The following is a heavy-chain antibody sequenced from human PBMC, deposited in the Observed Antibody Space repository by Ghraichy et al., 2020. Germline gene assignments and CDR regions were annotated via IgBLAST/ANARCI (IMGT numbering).Heavy chain of an antibody. D-gene: IGHD5-18*01. CDR2: IHTSGTT. CDR3: ARDKRDTSDSWFDS. V-gene: IGHV4-61*01. J-gene: IGHJ5*01. Sequence: SETLSLTCDVSGDSVSSDTHFWSWIRQPPGKGLEWIGYIHTSGTTRYNPSLRSRVTISLDRFDNQLSLNLRSAIAADTAVYYCARDKRDTSDSWFDSWGQGTLVTVSS. CDR1: GDSVSSDTHF.